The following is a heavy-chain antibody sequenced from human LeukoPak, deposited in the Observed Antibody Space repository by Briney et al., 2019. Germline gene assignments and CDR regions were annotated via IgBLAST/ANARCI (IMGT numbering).Heavy chain of an antibody. V-gene: IGHV4-59*01. CDR3: ATLLGVEYDY. Sequence: PSETLSLTCTVSGGSISDYYWSWIRQPPGKGLEWIGYIYYSGSTNYNPSLKSRGTISVDTSKNQFSLKLSSVTAADTAVYYCATLLGVEYDYWGQGTLVTVSS. D-gene: IGHD2/OR15-2a*01. CDR2: IYYSGST. CDR1: GGSISDYY. J-gene: IGHJ4*02.